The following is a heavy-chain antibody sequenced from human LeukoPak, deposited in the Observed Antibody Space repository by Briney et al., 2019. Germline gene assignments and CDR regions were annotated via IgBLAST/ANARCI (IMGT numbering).Heavy chain of an antibody. D-gene: IGHD6-19*01. CDR2: IYYSGST. V-gene: IGHV4-39*01. Sequence: PSETLSLTCTVSGGSISSSSYYWGWIRQPPGKGLEWIGSIYYSGSTYYNPSLKSRVTISVDTSKNQFSLKLSSVTAADTAVYYCARTSGSGWPYWFDPWGQGTLVTVSS. CDR3: ARTSGSGWPYWFDP. CDR1: GGSISSSSYY. J-gene: IGHJ5*02.